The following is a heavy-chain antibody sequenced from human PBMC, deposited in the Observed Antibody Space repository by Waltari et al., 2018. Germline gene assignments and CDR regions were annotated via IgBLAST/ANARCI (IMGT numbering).Heavy chain of an antibody. J-gene: IGHJ4*02. CDR1: GCPFSSYG. V-gene: IGHV3-33*01. Sequence: QVQLVESGGGVVQPGRSLRLSCAASGCPFSSYGLHWVRTAPGKGLEWVAVIWYDGSNKYYADSVKGRFTISRDNSKNTLYLQMNSLRAEDTAVYYCARDLSDYDFWSGYYTIGYWGQGTLVTVSS. CDR2: IWYDGSNK. CDR3: ARDLSDYDFWSGYYTIGY. D-gene: IGHD3-3*01.